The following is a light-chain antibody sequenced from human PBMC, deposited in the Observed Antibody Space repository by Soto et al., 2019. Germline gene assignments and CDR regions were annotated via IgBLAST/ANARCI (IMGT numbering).Light chain of an antibody. V-gene: IGKV3-15*01. J-gene: IGKJ1*01. Sequence: EIVMTQSPATLSVSPGERATITCRASQSVSSNLAWYQQKPGQAPRLLIYDASNLAHGVPSRFRGSGSGPEFTFTISSMRSEDFAVDYCQQYNNWPPWGTFGQGTKVDIK. CDR2: DAS. CDR1: QSVSSN. CDR3: QQYNNWPPWGT.